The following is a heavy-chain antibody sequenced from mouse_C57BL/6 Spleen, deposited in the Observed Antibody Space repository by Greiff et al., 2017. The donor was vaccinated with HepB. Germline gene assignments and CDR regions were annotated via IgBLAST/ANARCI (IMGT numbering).Heavy chain of an antibody. D-gene: IGHD4-1*01. V-gene: IGHV1-55*01. CDR3: ARWRTGTWYFDV. CDR1: GYTFTSYW. Sequence: QVQLQQPGAELVKPGASVKMSCKASGYTFTSYWITWVKQRPGQGLEWIGDIYPGSGSTNYNEKFKSKATLTVDTSSSTAYMQLSSLTSEDSAVYYCARWRTGTWYFDVWGTGTTVTVSS. CDR2: IYPGSGST. J-gene: IGHJ1*03.